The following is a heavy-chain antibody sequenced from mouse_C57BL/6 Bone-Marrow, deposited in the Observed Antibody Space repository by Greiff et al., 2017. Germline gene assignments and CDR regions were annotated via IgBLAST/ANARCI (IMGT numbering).Heavy chain of an antibody. CDR2: IHPRSGNT. D-gene: IGHD3-1*01. Sequence: QVQLQQSGAELARPGASVKLSCKASGYTFTSYGISWVKQRTGQGLEWIGEIHPRSGNTYYNEKFKGKATLTADKSSSTAYMELRSLTAEDSAVYFCARSGAYWGQGTLVTVSA. J-gene: IGHJ3*01. CDR1: GYTFTSYG. CDR3: ARSGAY. V-gene: IGHV1-81*01.